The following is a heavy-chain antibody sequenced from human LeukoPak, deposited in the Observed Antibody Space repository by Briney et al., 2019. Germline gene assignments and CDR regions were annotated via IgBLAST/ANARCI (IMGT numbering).Heavy chain of an antibody. CDR2: IYYSGST. J-gene: IGHJ5*02. CDR1: GGSISSSSYY. D-gene: IGHD2-2*01. CDR3: ARGGIVVVLAGVFRFDP. V-gene: IGHV4-39*01. Sequence: SETLSLTCTVSGGSISSSSYYWGWIRQPPGKGLEWIGSIYYSGSTYYNPSLKSRVTISVDTSKNQFSLKLSSVTAADTAVYYCARGGIVVVLAGVFRFDPWGQGTLVTVSS.